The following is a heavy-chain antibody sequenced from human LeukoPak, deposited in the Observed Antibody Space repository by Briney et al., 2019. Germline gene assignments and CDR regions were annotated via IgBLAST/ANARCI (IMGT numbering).Heavy chain of an antibody. CDR2: IHTNGRT. D-gene: IGHD3-3*02. V-gene: IGHV4-4*09. J-gene: IGHJ6*03. CDR3: ARLLDFISDYYCDMAC. Sequence: SETLSLTCTVSGDSFSTYFWSWIRQPPGEGLEWLAYIHTNGRTNCNPTLKRRRTMSGDTSKNQLSQELRSVTAADTAVYHGARLLDFISDYYCDMACWGKGATVTVSS. CDR1: GDSFSTYF.